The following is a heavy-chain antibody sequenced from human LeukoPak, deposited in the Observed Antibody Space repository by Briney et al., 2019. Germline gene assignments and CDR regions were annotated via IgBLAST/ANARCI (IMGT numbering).Heavy chain of an antibody. CDR1: SGSFNDYC. J-gene: IGHJ4*02. D-gene: IGHD3-22*01. Sequence: SETLSLTCAVYSGSFNDYCWIWLRQPPRRGLEWIGEINHSGSTNYNPSLKSRVTISVDTSKNQFSLKLSSVTAADTAVYYCARGNYRRKYYYDSSGYPFDYWGQGTLVTVSS. CDR3: ARGNYRRKYYYDSSGYPFDY. V-gene: IGHV4-34*01. CDR2: INHSGST.